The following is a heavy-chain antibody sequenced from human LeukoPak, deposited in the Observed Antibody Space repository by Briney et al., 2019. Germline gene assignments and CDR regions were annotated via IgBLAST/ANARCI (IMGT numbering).Heavy chain of an antibody. D-gene: IGHD5-18*01. CDR2: INHSGST. V-gene: IGHV4-34*01. CDR1: GGSFSGYY. CDR3: ARGGQLWLRY. Sequence: SETLSLTCAVYGGSFSGYYWSWIRQPPGKGLEWIGEINHSGSTNYNPSLKSRVTISVDTSKNQFSLKLSSVTAADTAVYFCARGGQLWLRYWGQGTLVTVSS. J-gene: IGHJ4*02.